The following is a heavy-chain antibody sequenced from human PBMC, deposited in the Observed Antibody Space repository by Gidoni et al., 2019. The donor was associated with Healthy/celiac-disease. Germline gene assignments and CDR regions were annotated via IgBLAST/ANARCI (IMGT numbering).Heavy chain of an antibody. D-gene: IGHD1-26*01. Sequence: QVQLVESGGGVVQPGRSLRLSCAASGFTFSSYGMHWVRQAPGKGLEWVAVISYDGSNKYYADSVKGRFTISRDNSKNTLYLQMNSLRAEDTAVYYCARDGNPQEGGYFDYWGQGTLVTVSS. V-gene: IGHV3-30*03. J-gene: IGHJ4*02. CDR2: ISYDGSNK. CDR1: GFTFSSYG. CDR3: ARDGNPQEGGYFDY.